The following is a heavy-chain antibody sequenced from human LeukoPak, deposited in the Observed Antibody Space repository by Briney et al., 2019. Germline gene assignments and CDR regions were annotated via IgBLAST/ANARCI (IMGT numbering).Heavy chain of an antibody. CDR1: GGSISSYF. J-gene: IGHJ6*02. CDR3: ARAAAFYYDSSGYYTSPYYYGMDV. D-gene: IGHD3-22*01. V-gene: IGHV4-4*07. Sequence: PSETLSLTCTVSGGSISSYFWSWIRQPAGKGLEWIERIYPSGSTNYSPSLKSRVTMSVDTSKNQFSLKLSSVTAADTAVYYCARAAAFYYDSSGYYTSPYYYGMDVWGQGTTVAVSS. CDR2: IYPSGST.